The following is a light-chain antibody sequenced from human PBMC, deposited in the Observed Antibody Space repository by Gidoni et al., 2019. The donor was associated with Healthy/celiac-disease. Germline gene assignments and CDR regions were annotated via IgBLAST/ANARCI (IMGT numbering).Light chain of an antibody. CDR2: DDS. CDR3: QVWDSSSDHPWV. V-gene: IGLV3-21*03. Sequence: SYVLTQPPSVSVAPGKTARITCGGNNIGSKRVHWYQHKPGQAPVLVVYDDSDRPSGIPERSAGSNSGNTATLTISRVEAGDEADYYCQVWDSSSDHPWVCGGGTKLTVL. CDR1: NIGSKR. J-gene: IGLJ3*02.